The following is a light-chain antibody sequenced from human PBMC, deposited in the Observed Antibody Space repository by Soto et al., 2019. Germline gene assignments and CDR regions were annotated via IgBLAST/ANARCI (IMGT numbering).Light chain of an antibody. CDR1: SIDVGSYNL. V-gene: IGLV2-23*02. J-gene: IGLJ1*01. CDR3: CSYAGSLYG. Sequence: QSVLTQPASVSGSPGQSITISCTGTSIDVGSYNLVSWYQQHPGKAPKLMIYEVSKRPSGVSNRFSGSKSGNTASLTISGLQAEDEADYYCCSYAGSLYGFGTGTKVTVL. CDR2: EVS.